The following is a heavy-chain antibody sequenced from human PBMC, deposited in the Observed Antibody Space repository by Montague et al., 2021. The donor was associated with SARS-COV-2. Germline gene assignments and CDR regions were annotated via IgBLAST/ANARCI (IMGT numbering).Heavy chain of an antibody. D-gene: IGHD3-10*01. CDR3: ARVSSTALRGVIKTSGYYALDV. CDR2: IYHSGTT. V-gene: IGHV4-4*09. CDR1: GGSIRRSY. J-gene: IGHJ6*02. Sequence: SETLSLTCSVSGGSIRRSYWTWIRQAPEKGLEWIGYIYHSGTTKYNHALQSRVTISVDTAKNQFSLNLTSVTAADTAVYYCARVSSTALRGVIKTSGYYALDVWGHGTTVRVSS.